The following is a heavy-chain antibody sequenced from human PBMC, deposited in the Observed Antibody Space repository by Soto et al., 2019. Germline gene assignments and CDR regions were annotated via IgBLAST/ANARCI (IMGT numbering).Heavy chain of an antibody. J-gene: IGHJ6*01. CDR2: ISSNGGYT. V-gene: IGHV3-11*03. CDR1: GLDSSDYY. Sequence: NPGGSLRHSCAAAGLDSSDYYMTWIRQDTRKGLEWISYISSNGGYTKYADSVKGRFTISRDNAKNSVSLHMTSLRVEDTATYYCARSCSASRPKDLYTLGRRAALTISAGM. CDR3: ARSCSASRPKDLYTLGRRAALTISAGM. D-gene: IGHD2-15*01.